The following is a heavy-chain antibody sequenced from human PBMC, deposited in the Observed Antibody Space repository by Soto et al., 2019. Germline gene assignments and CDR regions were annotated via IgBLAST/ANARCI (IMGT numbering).Heavy chain of an antibody. D-gene: IGHD2-15*01. CDR1: GGTFSSYA. CDR3: ARESRYCSGGSCYCLPGIDY. CDR2: IIPIFGTA. J-gene: IGHJ4*02. V-gene: IGHV1-69*12. Sequence: QVQLVQSGAEVKKPGSSVKVSCKASGGTFSSYAISWVRQAPGQGLEWMGGIIPIFGTANYAQKFQGRVTITADESTSTAYMELSSQRSEDTAVYYCARESRYCSGGSCYCLPGIDYWGQGTLVTVSS.